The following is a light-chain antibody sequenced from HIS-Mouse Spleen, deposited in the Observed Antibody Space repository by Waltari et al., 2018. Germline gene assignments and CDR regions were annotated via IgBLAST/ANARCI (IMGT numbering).Light chain of an antibody. V-gene: IGLV4-69*01. CDR1: SGHSRSS. J-gene: IGLJ2*01. CDR3: QTWGTGIRV. Sequence: QLVLTQSHSASASLGPSVNLTCTLSSGHSRSSIEWHQQQPAKGPRYLMNLNSDGSHRKGDGIPDRFSGSSSGAERYLTISSLQSEDEADYYCQTWGTGIRVFGGGTKLTVL. CDR2: LNSDGSH.